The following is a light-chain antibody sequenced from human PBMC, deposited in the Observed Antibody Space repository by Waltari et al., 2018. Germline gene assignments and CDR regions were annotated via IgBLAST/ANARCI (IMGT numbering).Light chain of an antibody. CDR3: QQYDNLPLT. J-gene: IGKJ4*01. CDR2: DAS. CDR1: QEISNY. Sequence: IQMTQSPSSLSASVGDRVTLTCQESQEISNYLNWYQQKPGKAPKLLIYDASNLETGVPSRFSGSGSGTDFTFTISSLQPEDIATYYCQQYDNLPLTFGGGTKVEIK. V-gene: IGKV1-33*01.